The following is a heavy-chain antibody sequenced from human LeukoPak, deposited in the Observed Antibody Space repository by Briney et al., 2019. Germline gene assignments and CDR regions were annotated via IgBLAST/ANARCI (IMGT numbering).Heavy chain of an antibody. D-gene: IGHD6-6*01. Sequence: SETLSLTCSVSGGSISSSSSYWGWIRRPPGKGLEWIATIHYSGGTNYNPSLKSRVTISVDAPKNQFSLKLSSVTAADTAVYYCARHTSGSSLDYWGQGILVTVSS. J-gene: IGHJ4*02. V-gene: IGHV4-39*01. CDR2: IHYSGGT. CDR3: ARHTSGSSLDY. CDR1: GGSISSSSSY.